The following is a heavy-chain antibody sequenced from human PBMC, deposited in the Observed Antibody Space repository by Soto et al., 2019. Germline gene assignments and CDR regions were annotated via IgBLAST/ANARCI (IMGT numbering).Heavy chain of an antibody. CDR2: ISGYNGDT. Sequence: QVQLVQSGAEVKKPGASVKVSCKASGYTFTNYGISWVRQAPGQGLEWMGWISGYNGDTNYAQKLQGRVTMTTDTSTSTSYMELRRLRSDDTAVYYCVRDEDIVVVPGAIVGQDVWGQGTTVTVSS. CDR3: VRDEDIVVVPGAIVGQDV. CDR1: GYTFTNYG. J-gene: IGHJ6*02. D-gene: IGHD2-2*02. V-gene: IGHV1-18*04.